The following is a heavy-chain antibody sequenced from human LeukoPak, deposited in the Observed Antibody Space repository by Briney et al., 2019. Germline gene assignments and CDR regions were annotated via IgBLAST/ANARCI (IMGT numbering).Heavy chain of an antibody. CDR3: AGSGGYSSDAFDF. V-gene: IGHV3-23*01. Sequence: PGGSLRLSCAASGFTVSSNYMSWVRPAPGKGREWVSVISGSGGSIDYADSVKGRFTISRDNSKNTLYLQMNSLRAEDTAVYYCAGSGGYSSDAFDFWGQGTMVTVSS. CDR1: GFTVSSNY. CDR2: ISGSGGSI. D-gene: IGHD1-26*01. J-gene: IGHJ3*01.